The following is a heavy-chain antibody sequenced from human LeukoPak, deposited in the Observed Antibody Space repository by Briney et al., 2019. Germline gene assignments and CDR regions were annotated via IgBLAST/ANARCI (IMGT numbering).Heavy chain of an antibody. Sequence: GGSLRLSCAASGFTFSSYWMSWVRQAPGKGLEWVANIKQDGSEKYYVDSVKGRFTISRDNAKNSLYLQMNSLRAEDTAVYYCAKHTLAAANTLAFDYWGQGTLVTVSS. CDR3: AKHTLAAANTLAFDY. D-gene: IGHD6-13*01. CDR2: IKQDGSEK. J-gene: IGHJ4*02. V-gene: IGHV3-7*01. CDR1: GFTFSSYW.